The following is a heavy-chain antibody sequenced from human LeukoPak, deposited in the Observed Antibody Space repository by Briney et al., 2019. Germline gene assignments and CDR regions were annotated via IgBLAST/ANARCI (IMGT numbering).Heavy chain of an antibody. J-gene: IGHJ4*02. CDR2: IKKDGSEK. CDR3: ARTQYYFDY. V-gene: IGHV3-7*01. Sequence: PGGSLRLSSAASGFTFSSYWLSWVRQAPGKGLEWVANIKKDGSEKNYVESVKGRFTISRDNAKNSLYLQMNSLRAEDTAVYYCARTQYYFDYWGQGTLVTVSS. CDR1: GFTFSSYW.